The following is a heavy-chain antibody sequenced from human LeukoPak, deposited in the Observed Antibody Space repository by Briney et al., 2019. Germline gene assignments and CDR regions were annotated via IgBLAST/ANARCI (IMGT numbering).Heavy chain of an antibody. J-gene: IGHJ5*01. Sequence: GGSLRLSCAASTFTFSSYAMSWVRQAPGKGLEWVSAISAGADSTYYADSGQGRFTIPRDNSKNTLFLQMSGLRAEDTAVYFCARGAYGDYDSWGQGTLVTVAS. D-gene: IGHD4-17*01. CDR2: ISAGADST. CDR3: ARGAYGDYDS. CDR1: TFTFSSYA. V-gene: IGHV3-23*01.